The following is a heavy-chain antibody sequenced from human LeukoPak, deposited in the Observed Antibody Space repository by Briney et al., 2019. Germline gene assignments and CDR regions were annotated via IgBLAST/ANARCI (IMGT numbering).Heavy chain of an antibody. CDR1: GYTFTGYY. D-gene: IGHD2-2*01. CDR3: AREVVVVPAASYWRYYYYMDV. J-gene: IGHJ6*03. Sequence: GASVKVSCKASGYTFTGYYMHWVRQAPGQGLEWMGWINPNSGGTNYAQKFQGRVTMTRDTSISTAYMELSRLRSDDTAVYYCAREVVVVPAASYWRYYYYMDVWGKGTTVTVSS. CDR2: INPNSGGT. V-gene: IGHV1-2*02.